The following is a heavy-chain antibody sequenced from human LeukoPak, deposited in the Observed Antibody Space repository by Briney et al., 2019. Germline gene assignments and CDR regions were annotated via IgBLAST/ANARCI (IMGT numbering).Heavy chain of an antibody. Sequence: PGGSLRLSCAASGFTFSSYSMNWVRQAPGKGLEWVSSISSSSSYIYYADSVKGRFTISRDNAKNSLYLQMNSLRAEDTAVYYCARDLIRDYSNYPKENWFDPWGQGTLVTVSS. CDR3: ARDLIRDYSNYPKENWFDP. D-gene: IGHD4-11*01. CDR2: ISSSSSYI. V-gene: IGHV3-21*01. CDR1: GFTFSSYS. J-gene: IGHJ5*02.